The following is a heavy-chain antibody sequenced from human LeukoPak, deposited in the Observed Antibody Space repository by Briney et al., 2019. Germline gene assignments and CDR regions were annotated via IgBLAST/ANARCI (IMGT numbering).Heavy chain of an antibody. CDR3: TRLGRPLYCSGGSCYSHAFDI. CDR1: GGSISSGGYY. D-gene: IGHD2-15*01. J-gene: IGHJ3*02. V-gene: IGHV4-39*02. Sequence: SETLSLTCTVSGGSISSGGYYWSWIRQPPGKGLEWIGNIYYSGSTFYNPSLKSRVTISVDTSTNHFSLNLDSVTAADTAVYYCTRLGRPLYCSGGSCYSHAFDIWGQGTMVTVSS. CDR2: IYYSGST.